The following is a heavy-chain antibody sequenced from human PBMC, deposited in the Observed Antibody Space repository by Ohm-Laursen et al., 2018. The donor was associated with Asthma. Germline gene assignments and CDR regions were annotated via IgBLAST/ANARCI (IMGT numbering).Heavy chain of an antibody. Sequence: TLSLTCTVSGGSISSGDYYWSWIRQPPGKGLEWIGYIYYSGSTYYNPSLKSRVTISVDTSKNQFSLKLSSVTAADTAVYYCARGLYYYDSSGYYYLDAFDIWGQGTMVTVSS. CDR2: IYYSGST. CDR3: ARGLYYYDSSGYYYLDAFDI. V-gene: IGHV4-30-4*01. D-gene: IGHD3-22*01. CDR1: GGSISSGDYY. J-gene: IGHJ3*02.